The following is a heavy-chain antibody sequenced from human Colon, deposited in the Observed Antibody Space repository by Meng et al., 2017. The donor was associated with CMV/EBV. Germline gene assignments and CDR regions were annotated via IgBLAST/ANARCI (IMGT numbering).Heavy chain of an antibody. CDR1: GYTFTGHY. Sequence: ASVKVSCKASGYTFTGHYLHWVRQAPGQGLEWMGRINPNSGGTNYAQKFQGRVTMTRDTSISTAFMEVSRLRSDDTAVYYCARDILAPATGGDYWGQGTLVTVSS. D-gene: IGHD2-8*02. V-gene: IGHV1-2*02. J-gene: IGHJ4*02. CDR3: ARDILAPATGGDY. CDR2: INPNSGGT.